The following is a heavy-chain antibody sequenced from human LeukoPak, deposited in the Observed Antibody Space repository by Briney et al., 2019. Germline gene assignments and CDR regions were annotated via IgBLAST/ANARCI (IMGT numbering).Heavy chain of an antibody. CDR2: MNPNSGNT. J-gene: IGHJ4*02. CDR1: GYTFTSYD. CDR3: ARGPRWAKTNFDY. Sequence: ASVKVSRKASGYTFTSYDTNWVRQATGRGLEWMGWMNPNSGNTGYAQKFRGRVTITRNTSISTAYMELSSLRSEDTAVYYCARGPRWAKTNFDYWGQGTLVTVSS. V-gene: IGHV1-8*03. D-gene: IGHD4-23*01.